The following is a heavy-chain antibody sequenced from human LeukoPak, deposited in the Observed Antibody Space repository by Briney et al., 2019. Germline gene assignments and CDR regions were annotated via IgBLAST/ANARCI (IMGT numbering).Heavy chain of an antibody. CDR1: GFTVSSTS. CDR2: IYSGGIT. V-gene: IGHV3-66*04. J-gene: IGHJ4*02. CDR3: ARPRSGSYYFDC. D-gene: IGHD1-26*01. Sequence: GGSLRLSCAASGFTVSSTSMSWVRQAPGKGLEWVSLIYSGGITYYADSVKGRFTISRDKSKNTLYLQMSSLRAEDTALYYCARPRSGSYYFDCWGQGTLVTVSS.